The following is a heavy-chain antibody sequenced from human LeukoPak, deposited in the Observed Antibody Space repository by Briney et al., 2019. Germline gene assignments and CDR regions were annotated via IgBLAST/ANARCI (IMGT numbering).Heavy chain of an antibody. CDR3: AKFYSAGEYYFDY. CDR2: IYSCGST. J-gene: IGHJ4*02. D-gene: IGHD1-26*01. CDR1: GFTVSSNY. Sequence: GGSLRLSCAASGFTVSSNYMSWVRQAPGKGLEWVSVIYSCGSTYYADSVKGRFTISRDNSKNTLYLQMNSLRAEDTAVYYCAKFYSAGEYYFDYWGQGTLVTVSS. V-gene: IGHV3-53*01.